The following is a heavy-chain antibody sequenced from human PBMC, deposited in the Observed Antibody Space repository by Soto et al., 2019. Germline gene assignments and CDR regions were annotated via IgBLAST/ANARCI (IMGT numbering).Heavy chain of an antibody. CDR2: IYHTGST. Sequence: ETRSLSGFVSAGSLSNYYWTWIRQSPGKGLEWIGEIYHTGSTKCNPSLKSRVAISVDMSKNQFSLTLNSVTPADTAVYYCARGGRGSGLYFLYYFDLWGQGTPVTVSS. CDR3: ARGGRGSGLYFLYYFDL. CDR1: AGSLSNYY. V-gene: IGHV4-59*01. J-gene: IGHJ4*02. D-gene: IGHD6-19*01.